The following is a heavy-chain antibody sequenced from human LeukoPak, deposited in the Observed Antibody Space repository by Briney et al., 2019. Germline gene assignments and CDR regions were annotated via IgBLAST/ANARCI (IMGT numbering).Heavy chain of an antibody. CDR3: ARVHSSGWN. J-gene: IGHJ4*02. D-gene: IGHD6-19*01. Sequence: SGGSLRLSCAASGFTFSSYEMNWVRQARGKGLEWVSYISSSGSIIYYADSVKGGFTIYRDKEKNSLYLQMNSLRVEDTAVYYCARVHSSGWNWGQGTLVTVSS. V-gene: IGHV3-48*03. CDR1: GFTFSSYE. CDR2: ISSSGSII.